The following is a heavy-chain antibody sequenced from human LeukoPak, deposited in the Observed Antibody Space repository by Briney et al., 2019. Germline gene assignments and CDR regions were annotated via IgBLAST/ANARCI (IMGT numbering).Heavy chain of an antibody. V-gene: IGHV1-69*01. J-gene: IGHJ6*03. CDR3: ARDVRYCSCTSCHWDYYYMDV. D-gene: IGHD2-2*01. CDR2: IIPIFGTA. CDR1: GGTFSSYA. Sequence: SVKVSCKASGGTFSSYAISWVRQAPGQGLEWMGGIIPIFGTANYAQKFQGRVTITADESTSTAYMELSSLRSGDTAVYYCARDVRYCSCTSCHWDYYYMDVWGKGTTVTVSS.